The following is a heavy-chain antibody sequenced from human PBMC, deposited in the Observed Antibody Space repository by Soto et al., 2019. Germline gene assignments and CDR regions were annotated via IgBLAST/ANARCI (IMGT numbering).Heavy chain of an antibody. Sequence: EVQLLESGGGLVQPGGSLRLSCVGSGFTFINYAMNWVRQTPGKGLEWVSTISGGGDRAFDADTVKSRFTISRDNSKNTVNLQMNSLRADDTAVYYCARKVLGSTSRPDWWYFDLWGRCTLVTVSS. J-gene: IGHJ2*01. V-gene: IGHV3-23*01. D-gene: IGHD2-2*01. CDR1: GFTFINYA. CDR3: ARKVLGSTSRPDWWYFDL. CDR2: ISGGGDRA.